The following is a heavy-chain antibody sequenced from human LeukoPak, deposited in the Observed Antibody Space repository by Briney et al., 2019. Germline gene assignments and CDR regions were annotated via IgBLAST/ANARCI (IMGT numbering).Heavy chain of an antibody. CDR2: INPNSGGT. Sequence: ASVKVSCKASGYTFTGYYMHWVRQAPGQGLEWMGRINPNSGGTNYAQKFQGRVTMTRDTSISTAYMELSRLRSDDTAVYYCARGGRAFEWELLHYFDYWGQGTLVTVSS. J-gene: IGHJ4*02. D-gene: IGHD1-26*01. CDR1: GYTFTGYY. CDR3: ARGGRAFEWELLHYFDY. V-gene: IGHV1-2*06.